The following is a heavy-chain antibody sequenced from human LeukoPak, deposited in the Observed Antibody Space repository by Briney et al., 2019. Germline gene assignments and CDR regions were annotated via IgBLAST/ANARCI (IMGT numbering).Heavy chain of an antibody. CDR2: ISSSGSTI. Sequence: PGGSLRLSCAASGFAFSSYAMSWVRQAPGKGLEWVSYISSSGSTIYYADSVKGRFTISRDNAKNSLYLQMNSLRAEDTAVYYCARDSGWWEPPDYWGQGTLVTVSS. CDR3: ARDSGWWEPPDY. CDR1: GFAFSSYA. V-gene: IGHV3-48*04. J-gene: IGHJ4*02. D-gene: IGHD2-15*01.